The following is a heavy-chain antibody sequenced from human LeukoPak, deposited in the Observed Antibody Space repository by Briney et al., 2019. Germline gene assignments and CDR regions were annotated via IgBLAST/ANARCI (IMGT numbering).Heavy chain of an antibody. V-gene: IGHV4-39*01. CDR2: ISYSGST. J-gene: IGHJ4*02. D-gene: IGHD5/OR15-5a*01. Sequence: SETLSLTCTVSGGSISSSTYYWGWIRQPPGKGQDWIGSISYSGSTYYNPSLKSRVTISVDTSKSQFSLKLSSVTAADTAVYYCAAAGTLVSTPYYFDYWGQGTPVTVSS. CDR3: AAAGTLVSTPYYFDY. CDR1: GGSISSSTYY.